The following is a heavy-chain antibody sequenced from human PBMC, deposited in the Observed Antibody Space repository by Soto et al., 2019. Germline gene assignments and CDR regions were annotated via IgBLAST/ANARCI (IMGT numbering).Heavy chain of an antibody. V-gene: IGHV3-23*01. J-gene: IGHJ4*02. CDR1: GFTFNTYG. CDR2: VSGSGGGT. CDR3: ARIGPYCGGDCYPDFDF. Sequence: GGSLRLSCAASGFTFNTYGMTWVRQAPGKGLEWVSTVSGSGGGTYYADSVKGRFTISRVNSKNTMYLQMSNLRAEGTAVYFCARIGPYCGGDCYPDFDFWGLGTPVTVSS. D-gene: IGHD2-21*02.